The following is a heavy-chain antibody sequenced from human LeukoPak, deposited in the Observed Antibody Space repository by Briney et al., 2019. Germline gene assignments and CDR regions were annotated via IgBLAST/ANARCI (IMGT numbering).Heavy chain of an antibody. CDR2: IRSKAYGGTT. D-gene: IGHD3-3*01. Sequence: GGSLRLSCTASGFTFGDYAMSWVRQAPGKGLEWVGLIRSKAYGGTTEYAASVKGRFTISRDDSKSIAYLQMNSLKTEDTAVYYCTRQKGFGGRGGFDPWGQGTLVSVSS. J-gene: IGHJ5*02. CDR3: TRQKGFGGRGGFDP. V-gene: IGHV3-49*04. CDR1: GFTFGDYA.